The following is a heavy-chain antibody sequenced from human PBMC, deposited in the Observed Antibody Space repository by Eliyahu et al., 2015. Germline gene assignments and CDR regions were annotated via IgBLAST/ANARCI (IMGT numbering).Heavy chain of an antibody. Sequence: QVQLQQWGAGLLKPSXTXSLTCAVYGGSFXGYYWSWIRQPPGKGLEWIGEIXHSGSTNYNPSLKSRVTISVDTSKNQFSLKLSSVTAADTAVYYCARDRSDYYDSSGYYPLGYWGQGTLVTVSS. CDR1: GGSFXGYY. J-gene: IGHJ4*02. V-gene: IGHV4-34*01. D-gene: IGHD3-22*01. CDR3: ARDRSDYYDSSGYYPLGY. CDR2: IXHSGST.